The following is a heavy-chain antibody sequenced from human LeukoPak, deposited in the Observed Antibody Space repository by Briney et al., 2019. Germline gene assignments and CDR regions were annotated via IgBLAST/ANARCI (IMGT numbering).Heavy chain of an antibody. CDR2: ISSSSSTI. CDR3: ARESGGYLGDYFDY. J-gene: IGHJ4*02. D-gene: IGHD6-13*01. V-gene: IGHV3-48*01. Sequence: PGGSLRLSCAAPGFTFSSYSMNWVRQAPGKGLEWVSYISSSSSTIYYADSVKGRFTISRDNAKNSLYLQMNSLRAEDTAVYYCARESGGYLGDYFDYWGQGTLVTVSS. CDR1: GFTFSSYS.